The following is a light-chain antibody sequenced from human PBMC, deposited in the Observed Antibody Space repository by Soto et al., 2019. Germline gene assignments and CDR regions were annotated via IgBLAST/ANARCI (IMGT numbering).Light chain of an antibody. CDR3: QQYATAPLT. J-gene: IGKJ4*01. CDR1: QSISSY. CDR2: AAS. V-gene: IGKV1-39*01. Sequence: DIQMTQSPSSLSASVGDRVTITCRASQSISSYLNWYQQKPGKAPKLLINAASSLQSGVPSRFSGSGSGTDFTLTISRLEPEDFAVYSCQQYATAPLTFGGGTKVDIK.